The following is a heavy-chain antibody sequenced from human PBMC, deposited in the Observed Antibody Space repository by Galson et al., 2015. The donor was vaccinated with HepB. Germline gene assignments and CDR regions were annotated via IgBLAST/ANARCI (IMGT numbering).Heavy chain of an antibody. CDR1: GYTFTSYY. CDR3: AREVEDYIWGSYRSDAFDI. J-gene: IGHJ3*02. V-gene: IGHV1-46*03. Sequence: SVKVSCKASGYTFTSYYMHWVRQAPGQGLEWMGIINPSGGSTSYAQKFQGRVTMTRDTSTSTVYMELSSLRSEDTAVYYCAREVEDYIWGSYRSDAFDIWGQGTMVTVSS. D-gene: IGHD3-16*02. CDR2: INPSGGST.